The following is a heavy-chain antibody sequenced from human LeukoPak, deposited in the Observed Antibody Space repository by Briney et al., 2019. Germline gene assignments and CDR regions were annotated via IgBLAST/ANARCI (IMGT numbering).Heavy chain of an antibody. J-gene: IGHJ4*02. V-gene: IGHV4-39*07. D-gene: IGHD3-22*01. CDR1: GDSITGYY. CDR3: ARDRYYYDSSDYYQLDY. CDR2: IYYTGNT. Sequence: PSETLSLTCSVSGDSITGYYWGWIRQPPGKGLEWIGNIYYTGNTYYNSSLKSRVTMSVDTSKNQFSLKLSSVTAADTAVYYCARDRYYYDSSDYYQLDYWGQGTLVTVSS.